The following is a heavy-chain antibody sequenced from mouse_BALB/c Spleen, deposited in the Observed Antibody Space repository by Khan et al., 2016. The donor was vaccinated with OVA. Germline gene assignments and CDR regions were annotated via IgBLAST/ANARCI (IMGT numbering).Heavy chain of an antibody. CDR3: ARSGIGSFAY. CDR2: IYPGSGNT. D-gene: IGHD2-2*01. Sequence: VQLQESGAELARPGASVKLSCKASGYTFTDYYINWVKQRTGQGLEWIGEIYPGSGNTYYNEKFKGKATLTADKSSSTAFMQLSSLTSEDSAVYFCARSGIGSFAYWGQGTLVTVSA. J-gene: IGHJ3*01. V-gene: IGHV1-77*01. CDR1: GYTFTDYY.